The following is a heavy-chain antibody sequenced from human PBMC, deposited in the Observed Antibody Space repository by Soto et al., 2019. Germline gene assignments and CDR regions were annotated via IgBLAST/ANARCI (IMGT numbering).Heavy chain of an antibody. Sequence: ASVKVSCKASGYTFTSYGISWVRQAPGQGLEWMGWISAYNGNTNYAQKLQGRVTMTTDTSTSTAYMELRSLRSDDTAVYYCAKNINMVRGVNDYYGMDVWGQGTTVNVSS. D-gene: IGHD3-10*01. CDR1: GYTFTSYG. V-gene: IGHV1-18*01. CDR2: ISAYNGNT. J-gene: IGHJ6*02. CDR3: AKNINMVRGVNDYYGMDV.